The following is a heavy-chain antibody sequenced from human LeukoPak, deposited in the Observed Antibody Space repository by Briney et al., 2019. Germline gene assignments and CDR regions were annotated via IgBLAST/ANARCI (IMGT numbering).Heavy chain of an antibody. V-gene: IGHV3-7*05. CDR2: IKEDGSEK. CDR3: ARDSSAALDM. J-gene: IGHJ3*02. D-gene: IGHD3-22*01. Sequence: TGGSLRLSCAASGFTFSSHWMSWVRQAPGKGLEWVANIKEDGSEKYYVDSVKGRFTISRDNAKKLLDLQVNNLRAEDTAVYYCARDSSAALDMWGQGTMVTVSS. CDR1: GFTFSSHW.